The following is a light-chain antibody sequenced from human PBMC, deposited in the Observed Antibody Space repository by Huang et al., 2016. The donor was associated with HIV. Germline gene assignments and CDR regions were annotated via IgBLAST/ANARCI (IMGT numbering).Light chain of an antibody. J-gene: IGKJ1*01. CDR1: QNITKS. CDR2: TAS. V-gene: IGKV1-39*01. CDR3: QQSFSVPRT. Sequence: DIQMTQSPPSLSASVGDRVTFTCRANQNITKSLNWYQQKQGKAPKRLIYTASTLESGVPSRFSGGGSGSRFTLNITNLQPEDFATYYCQQSFSVPRTFG.